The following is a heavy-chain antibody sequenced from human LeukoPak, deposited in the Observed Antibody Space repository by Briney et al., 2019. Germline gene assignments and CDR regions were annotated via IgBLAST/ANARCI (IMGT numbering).Heavy chain of an antibody. CDR3: ARGYSSSGGFDP. D-gene: IGHD6-13*01. J-gene: IGHJ5*02. Sequence: PSETLSLTCTVSGGSISSYYWSWIRQPPGKGLEWIGYIYYSGSTNYNPSLKSRVTISVDTSKNQFSLKLSSVTAADTAVYYCARGYSSSGGFDPWGQGTLVTVSS. CDR2: IYYSGST. V-gene: IGHV4-59*01. CDR1: GGSISSYY.